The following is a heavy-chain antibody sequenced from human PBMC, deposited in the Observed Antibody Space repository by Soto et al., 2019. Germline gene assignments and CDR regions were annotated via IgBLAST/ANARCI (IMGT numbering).Heavy chain of an antibody. CDR2: INHSGST. CDR1: GGSFSGYY. V-gene: IGHV4-34*01. Sequence: SETLSLTCAVYGGSFSGYYWSWIRQPPGKGLEWIGEINHSGSTNYNPSLKSRVTISVDTSKNQFSLKLSSVTAADTAVYYCARGYLVARLEYYYYYYGMDVWGQGTTVTVSS. CDR3: ARGYLVARLEYYYYYYGMDV. J-gene: IGHJ6*02. D-gene: IGHD2-8*02.